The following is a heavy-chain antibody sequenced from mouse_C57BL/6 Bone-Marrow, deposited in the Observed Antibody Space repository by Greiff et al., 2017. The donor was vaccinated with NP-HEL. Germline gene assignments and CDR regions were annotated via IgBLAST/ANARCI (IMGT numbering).Heavy chain of an antibody. CDR2: ISYDGSN. CDR3: ARGDYYGSSPFAY. Sequence: VQLQQSGPGLVKPSQSLSLTCSVTGYSITSGYYWNWIRQFPGNKLEWMGYISYDGSNNYNPSLKNRISITRDTSKNQFFLKLNSVTTEDTATYDRARGDYYGSSPFAYWGQGTLVTVSA. CDR1: GYSITSGYY. J-gene: IGHJ3*01. D-gene: IGHD1-1*01. V-gene: IGHV3-6*01.